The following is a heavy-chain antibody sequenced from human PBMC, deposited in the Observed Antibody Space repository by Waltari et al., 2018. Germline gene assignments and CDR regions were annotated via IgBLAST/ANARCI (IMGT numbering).Heavy chain of an antibody. J-gene: IGHJ4*02. CDR2: IRDDGSNK. V-gene: IGHV3-30*02. CDR3: AKDLIDY. Sequence: QVQLVESGGGVVQPGGSLRLSCAASGFTFSSYGMHWVRQAPGKGLEWVAFIRDDGSNKYYAESVKGRFTISRDNSKNTLYLQMNSLRAEDTAVYYCAKDLIDYWGQGTLVTVSS. CDR1: GFTFSSYG.